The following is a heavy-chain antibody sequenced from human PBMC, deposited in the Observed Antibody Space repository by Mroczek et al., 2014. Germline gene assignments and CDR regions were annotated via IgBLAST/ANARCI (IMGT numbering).Heavy chain of an antibody. CDR3: AKDHGGPRWLQLFLFDY. D-gene: IGHD5-24*01. CDR1: GFTFSSYA. J-gene: IGHJ4*02. Sequence: EVQLVESGGGLVQPGGSLRLSCAASGFTFSSYAMSWVRQAPGKGLEWVSAISGSGGSTYYADSVKGRFTISRDNSKNTLYLQMNSLRAEDTAVYYCAKDHGGPRWLQLFLFDYWGQGTLVTVSS. CDR2: ISGSGGST. V-gene: IGHV3-23*04.